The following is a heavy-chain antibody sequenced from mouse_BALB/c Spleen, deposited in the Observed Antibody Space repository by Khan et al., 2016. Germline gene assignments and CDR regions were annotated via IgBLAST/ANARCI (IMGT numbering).Heavy chain of an antibody. D-gene: IGHD2-4*01. CDR3: ARGNSYYDYDY. Sequence: VQLQESGAELARPGASVKLSCKASGYTFTSYWMQWVKQRPGQGLEWIGAIYPGDGDTRYTQKFKGKATLTADKSSSTAYMQLSSLASEDSAVSYWARGNSYYDYDYWGQGTTLTVSS. J-gene: IGHJ2*01. CDR2: IYPGDGDT. V-gene: IGHV1-87*01. CDR1: GYTFTSYW.